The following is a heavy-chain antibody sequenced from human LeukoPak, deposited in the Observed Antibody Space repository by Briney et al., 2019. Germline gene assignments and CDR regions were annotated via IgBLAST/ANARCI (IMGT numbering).Heavy chain of an antibody. CDR3: AKDLDTPGYYSGGSCYVAAPRHYGMDV. CDR1: GFTFSSYA. J-gene: IGHJ6*02. D-gene: IGHD2-15*01. Sequence: PGGSLRLYCAASGFTFSSYAMSWVRQAPGKGLEWVSAISGSGGSTYYADSVKGRFTISRDNSKNTLYLQMNSLRAEDTAVYYCAKDLDTPGYYSGGSCYVAAPRHYGMDVWGQGTTVTVSS. V-gene: IGHV3-23*01. CDR2: ISGSGGST.